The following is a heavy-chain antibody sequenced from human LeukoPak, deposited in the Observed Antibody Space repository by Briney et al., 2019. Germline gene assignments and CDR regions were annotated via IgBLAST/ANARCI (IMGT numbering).Heavy chain of an antibody. D-gene: IGHD4-17*01. J-gene: IGHJ4*02. V-gene: IGHV3-23*01. Sequence: GGSLRLSCAASGFTFNNYAMNWVRQAPGKGLEWVSSISGGGETTYYANSAKGRFTISRDNSQNTLYLQMNSLRAEDTAVYYCARDCADYVGYFFFDYWGQGTLVTVSS. CDR3: ARDCADYVGYFFFDY. CDR1: GFTFNNYA. CDR2: ISGGGETT.